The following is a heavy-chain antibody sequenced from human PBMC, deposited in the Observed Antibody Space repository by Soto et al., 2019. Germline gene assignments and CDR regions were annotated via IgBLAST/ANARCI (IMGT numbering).Heavy chain of an antibody. J-gene: IGHJ4*02. CDR3: AYSSTPFDY. V-gene: IGHV3-23*01. Sequence: GGSLRLSCAASGFTFSSYAMSWVRQAPGKGLEWVSVISGSGRSTYYADSVKGRFTISRDNSKNTLYLQMNSLRAEDTAVYYCAYSSTPFDYWGQGTLVTVSS. CDR1: GFTFSSYA. D-gene: IGHD6-13*01. CDR2: ISGSGRST.